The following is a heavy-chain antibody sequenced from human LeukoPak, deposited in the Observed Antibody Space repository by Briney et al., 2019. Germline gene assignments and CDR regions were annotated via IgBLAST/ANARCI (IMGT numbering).Heavy chain of an antibody. J-gene: IGHJ4*02. D-gene: IGHD6-19*01. Sequence: GGSLRLSCAASGFTFSSYEMNWVRQAPGKGLEWVSYISSSGSTIYYADSVKGRFTISRENSKNTLYLQMNSLRAEDTAVYYCAKPAISSSGWYYDYWGQGTLVTVSS. V-gene: IGHV3-48*03. CDR3: AKPAISSSGWYYDY. CDR2: ISSSGSTI. CDR1: GFTFSSYE.